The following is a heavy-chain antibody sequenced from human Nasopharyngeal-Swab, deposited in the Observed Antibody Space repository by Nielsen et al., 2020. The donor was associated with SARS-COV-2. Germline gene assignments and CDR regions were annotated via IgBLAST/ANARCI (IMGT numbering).Heavy chain of an antibody. J-gene: IGHJ5*02. V-gene: IGHV4-39*01. D-gene: IGHD2-2*01. Sequence: SETLSLTCSVSGGSISSSTYYWGWIRQPPGKGLEWIGSMYYSRTTYFNPSLMSRVTISIDMSQNQFSLKLSSVTAADTAVYYCATQWGYCRSTCCEGGFDPWGQGTLVTVSS. CDR2: MYYSRTT. CDR3: ATQWGYCRSTCCEGGFDP. CDR1: GGSISSSTYY.